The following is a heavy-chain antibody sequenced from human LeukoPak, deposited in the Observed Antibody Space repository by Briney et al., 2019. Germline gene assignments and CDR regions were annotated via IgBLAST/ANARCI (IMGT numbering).Heavy chain of an antibody. CDR1: GFTFSSYS. Sequence: PGGSLRLSCAASGFTFSSYSMNWVRQAPGKGLEWVSSISSSSSYIYYADSVKGRFTISRDNAKNSLYLQMNSLRAEDTAVYYCARDAGHYYGSGSYCDYWGQGTLVTVSS. D-gene: IGHD3-10*01. CDR2: ISSSSSYI. CDR3: ARDAGHYYGSGSYCDY. V-gene: IGHV3-21*01. J-gene: IGHJ4*02.